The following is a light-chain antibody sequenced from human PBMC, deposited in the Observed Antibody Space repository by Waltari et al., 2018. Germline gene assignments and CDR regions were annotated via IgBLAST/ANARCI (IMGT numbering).Light chain of an antibody. J-gene: IGKJ3*01. CDR1: QVISNN. Sequence: DIQMTQSPSSLSASVGDRVTITCQASQVISNNLAWYQQKPGKVPKLLTYKASTLQGGVPSRFSGSGSGTDFTLTISSLQPEDFATYDCQHGYGTPFTFGPGTKLDIK. V-gene: IGKV1-9*01. CDR3: QHGYGTPFT. CDR2: KAS.